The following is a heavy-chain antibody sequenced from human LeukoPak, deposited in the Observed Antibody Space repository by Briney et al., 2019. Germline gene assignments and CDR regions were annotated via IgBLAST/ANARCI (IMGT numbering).Heavy chain of an antibody. Sequence: GGSLRLSCAASGFTFSSYGMHWVRQAPGKGLEWVAVISYDGSNKYYADSVKGRFTISRDNSKNTLYLQMNSLRAEDTAMYYCARDRGDYSDYSDFFDAWGQGTLVTFSS. V-gene: IGHV3-30*03. J-gene: IGHJ4*02. CDR3: ARDRGDYSDYSDFFDA. D-gene: IGHD4-11*01. CDR1: GFTFSSYG. CDR2: ISYDGSNK.